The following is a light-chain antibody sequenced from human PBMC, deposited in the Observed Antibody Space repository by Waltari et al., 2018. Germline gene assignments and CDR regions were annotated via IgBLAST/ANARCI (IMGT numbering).Light chain of an antibody. CDR1: SNDIRSNNF. V-gene: IGLV2-11*01. Sequence: QSALTQPRSVSGSPGQSVTISCTGTSNDIRSNNFVSWYQYHPGKVPKLMIHDINERPSGVPDRCSGSKSGNTASLTISGLQADDEADYYCCSYAGSYTLFGGGTKLTVL. J-gene: IGLJ2*01. CDR3: CSYAGSYTL. CDR2: DIN.